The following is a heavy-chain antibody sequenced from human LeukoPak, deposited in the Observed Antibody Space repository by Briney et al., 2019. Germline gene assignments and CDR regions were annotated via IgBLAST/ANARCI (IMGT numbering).Heavy chain of an antibody. D-gene: IGHD2-15*01. CDR1: GFTFSSYA. Sequence: GGSLRLSCAASGFTFSSYAMSWVRQAPGKGLEWVSAISGSGGSTYYADSVKGRFTISRDNSKNTVHLEMNSLRVEDTAVYYCGRRDRGSGAFDIWGQGTMVTVSS. CDR3: GRRDRGSGAFDI. J-gene: IGHJ3*02. CDR2: ISGSGGST. V-gene: IGHV3-23*01.